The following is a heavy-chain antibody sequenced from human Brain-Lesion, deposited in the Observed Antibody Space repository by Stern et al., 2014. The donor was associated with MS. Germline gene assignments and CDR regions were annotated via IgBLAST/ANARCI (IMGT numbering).Heavy chain of an antibody. CDR1: GGSISSGGYY. Sequence: QVQLVESGPGLVKPSQTLSLSCTVSGGSISSGGYYWSWIRQPAGKGLEWIGRIFNSGSTSHNPSPKSRVTISIDTPKNQFSLRLNSMTAADTAVYYCARGRVVPGFQYYATDVWGQGTTVIVAS. CDR2: IFNSGST. CDR3: ARGRVVPGFQYYATDV. J-gene: IGHJ6*02. V-gene: IGHV4-61*02. D-gene: IGHD2-2*01.